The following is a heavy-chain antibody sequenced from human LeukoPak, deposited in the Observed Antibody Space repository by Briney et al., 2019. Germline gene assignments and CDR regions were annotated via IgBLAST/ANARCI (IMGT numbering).Heavy chain of an antibody. Sequence: SETLSLTCTVSGGSISSYYWSWIRQPPGKGLEWIGYIYYSGSTNYNPSLKSRVTISVDTSKNQFSLKLSSVTAAETAVYYCARAGLRAAAGTGFRFDPWGRGTLVTVSS. J-gene: IGHJ5*02. CDR2: IYYSGST. CDR1: GGSISSYY. D-gene: IGHD6-13*01. CDR3: ARAGLRAAAGTGFRFDP. V-gene: IGHV4-59*12.